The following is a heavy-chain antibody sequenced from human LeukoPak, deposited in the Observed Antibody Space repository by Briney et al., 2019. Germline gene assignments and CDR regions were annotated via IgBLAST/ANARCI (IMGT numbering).Heavy chain of an antibody. V-gene: IGHV3-48*03. Sequence: PGGSLRLSCAASGFTFSSYEMNWVRQAPGKGLEWVSYISSSGSSIYYADSVKGRFTISRDNAKNSLYLQMNSLRAEDTAVYYCARAGGSYQVFDYWGQGTLVTVSS. CDR3: ARAGGSYQVFDY. CDR1: GFTFSSYE. D-gene: IGHD1-26*01. CDR2: ISSSGSSI. J-gene: IGHJ4*02.